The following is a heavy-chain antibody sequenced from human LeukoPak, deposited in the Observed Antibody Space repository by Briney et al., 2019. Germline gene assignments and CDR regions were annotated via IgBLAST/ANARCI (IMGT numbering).Heavy chain of an antibody. CDR1: SITFTKAW. CDR2: VLYDGSSR. CDR3: ARDHGGGSWYYFDY. V-gene: IGHV3-30*03. Sequence: GGSLRLSCAASSITFTKAWMNWVRQAPGKGLEWVAIVLYDGSSRYNADSVKGRFTISRDNSKNTLYVQMNSLRADDTAVYYCARDHGGGSWYYFDYWGQGTLVTVSS. D-gene: IGHD2-15*01. J-gene: IGHJ4*02.